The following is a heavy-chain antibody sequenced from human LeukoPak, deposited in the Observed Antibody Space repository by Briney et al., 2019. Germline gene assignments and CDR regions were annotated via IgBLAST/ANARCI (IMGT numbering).Heavy chain of an antibody. CDR1: GGSFSGYY. Sequence: SETLSLTCAVYGGSFSGYYWSWIRQPPGKGLEWIGNIYTSGITTYNPSLKSRVTVSVDTSKKQFSLKLSSVTAADTAVYFCARHKIAAAVYFFDYWGQGTLVTVSS. D-gene: IGHD6-13*01. CDR2: IYTSGIT. V-gene: IGHV4-4*09. J-gene: IGHJ4*02. CDR3: ARHKIAAAVYFFDY.